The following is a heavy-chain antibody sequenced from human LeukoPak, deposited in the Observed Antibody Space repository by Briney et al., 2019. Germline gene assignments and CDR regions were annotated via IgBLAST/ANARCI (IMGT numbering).Heavy chain of an antibody. V-gene: IGHV3-74*01. CDR3: AREIAARPDIWFDP. J-gene: IGHJ5*02. CDR2: INSDGSST. CDR1: GFTFSSYW. D-gene: IGHD6-6*01. Sequence: GGSLRLSCAASGFTFSSYWMHWVRQAPGKGLVWVSRINSDGSSTSYADSVKGRFTISRDNAKNTLYLQMNSLRAEDTAVYYCAREIAARPDIWFDPWGQGTLVTVSS.